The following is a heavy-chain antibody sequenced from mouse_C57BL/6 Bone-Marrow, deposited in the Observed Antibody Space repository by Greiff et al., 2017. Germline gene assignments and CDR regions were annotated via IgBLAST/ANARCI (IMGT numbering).Heavy chain of an antibody. CDR2: IDPSDSYT. CDR3: ARETADY. V-gene: IGHV1-50*01. J-gene: IGHJ4*01. CDR1: GYTFTSYW. Sequence: QVQLKQPGAELVKPGASVKLSCKASGYTFTSYWMQWVKQRPGQGLEWIGEIDPSDSYTNYNQKFKGKATLTVDTSSSTAYMQLSSLTSEDSAVYYCARETADYWGQGTSVTVSS. D-gene: IGHD4-1*01.